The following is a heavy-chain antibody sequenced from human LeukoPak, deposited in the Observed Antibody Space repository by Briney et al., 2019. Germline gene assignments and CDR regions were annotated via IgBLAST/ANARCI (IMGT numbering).Heavy chain of an antibody. Sequence: PSETLSLTCTVSGGSISSSSYYWGWIRQPPGKGLEWIGSIYYRGSTYYNPSLKSRVSISVDTSKNRFSLKLSFVTAADTAVYYRARRRDCSSTSCQLNWFDPWGQGTLVTVSS. CDR3: ARRRDCSSTSCQLNWFDP. D-gene: IGHD2-2*01. CDR1: GGSISSSSYY. J-gene: IGHJ5*02. CDR2: IYYRGST. V-gene: IGHV4-39*01.